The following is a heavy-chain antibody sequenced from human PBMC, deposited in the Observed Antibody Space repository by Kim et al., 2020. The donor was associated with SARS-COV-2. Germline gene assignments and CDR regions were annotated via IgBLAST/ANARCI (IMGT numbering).Heavy chain of an antibody. Sequence: LQSRVTISVDTSKIQFSLKLSSVTAADTAVYYCAREYYYDSSGYYFYFDYWGQGTLVTVSS. J-gene: IGHJ4*02. D-gene: IGHD3-22*01. CDR3: AREYYYDSSGYYFYFDY. V-gene: IGHV4-59*01.